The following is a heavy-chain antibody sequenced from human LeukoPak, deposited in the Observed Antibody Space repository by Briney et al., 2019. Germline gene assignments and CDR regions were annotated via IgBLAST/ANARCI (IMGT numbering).Heavy chain of an antibody. Sequence: SVKVSCKASGGTFSSYAISWVRQAPGQGLEWKGGIIPIFGTANYAQKFQGRVTITADESMSTAYMELSSLRSEDTAVYYCAKTYYYGSGSYSHFDYWGQGTLVTVCS. J-gene: IGHJ4*02. V-gene: IGHV1-69*01. CDR3: AKTYYYGSGSYSHFDY. CDR1: GGTFSSYA. D-gene: IGHD3-10*01. CDR2: IIPIFGTA.